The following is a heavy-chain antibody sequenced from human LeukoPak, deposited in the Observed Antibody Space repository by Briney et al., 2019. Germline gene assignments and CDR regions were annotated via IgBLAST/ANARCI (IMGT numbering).Heavy chain of an antibody. CDR1: GFTFSSYW. V-gene: IGHV3-7*03. J-gene: IGHJ6*02. CDR2: IKQDGSEK. CDR3: ARSPAFGFYYYGMDV. Sequence: GGSLRLSCAASGFTFSSYWMSWVRQAPGMGLEWVANIKQDGSEKYYVDSVKGRFTISRDNAKNSLYLQMNSLRAEDTAVYYCARSPAFGFYYYGMDVWGQGTTVTVSS. D-gene: IGHD3-10*01.